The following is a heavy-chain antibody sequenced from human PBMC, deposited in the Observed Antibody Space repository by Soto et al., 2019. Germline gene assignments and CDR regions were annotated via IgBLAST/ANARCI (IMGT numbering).Heavy chain of an antibody. J-gene: IGHJ4*02. D-gene: IGHD3-3*01. CDR1: GFTFSSYG. Sequence: PGGSLRLSCAASGFTFSSYGMHWVRQAPGKGLEWVAVISYDGSNKYYADSVKGRFTISRDNSKNTLYLQMNSLIAEDTAVYYCAKGGYGFWSGYYWPDYWGQGTLVTVSS. CDR3: AKGGYGFWSGYYWPDY. CDR2: ISYDGSNK. V-gene: IGHV3-30*18.